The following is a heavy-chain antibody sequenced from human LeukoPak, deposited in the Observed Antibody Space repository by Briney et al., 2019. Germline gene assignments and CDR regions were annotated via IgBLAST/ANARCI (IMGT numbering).Heavy chain of an antibody. J-gene: IGHJ4*02. D-gene: IGHD2-2*01. Sequence: GGSLRLSCGASGFTFSNYGMHWVRQAPGKGPEWVAFIGYDGSNKYYADSVKGRFTISRDDSKNTLYLQMNGLRAEDTAVYYCAKAYCASTICYGGGKIDYWGQGTLVTVSS. V-gene: IGHV3-30*02. CDR3: AKAYCASTICYGGGKIDY. CDR1: GFTFSNYG. CDR2: IGYDGSNK.